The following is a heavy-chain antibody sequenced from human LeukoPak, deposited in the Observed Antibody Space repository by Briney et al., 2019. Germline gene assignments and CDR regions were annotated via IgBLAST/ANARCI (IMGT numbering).Heavy chain of an antibody. D-gene: IGHD3-10*01. CDR1: GYTFTSFA. CDR2: ISTYNGHT. Sequence: ASVKVSCKASGYTFTSFALSWVRQAPGQGLEWMGWISTYNGHTNYAQKFQGRVTMTTDTSTSTTYMELMSLRSNDTAVYFCARGSADAFDIWGHGTMVTVSS. CDR3: ARGSADAFDI. V-gene: IGHV1-18*01. J-gene: IGHJ3*02.